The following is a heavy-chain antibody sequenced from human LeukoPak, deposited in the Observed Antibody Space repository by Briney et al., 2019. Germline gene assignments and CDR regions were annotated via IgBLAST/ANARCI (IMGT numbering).Heavy chain of an antibody. J-gene: IGHJ4*02. CDR1: GGTFSSYA. D-gene: IGHD3-22*01. Sequence: GSSVKLSCTASGGTFSSYAIIWVRQAPGQRLEWMGRIIPIIDTANYAQRFQGRATITADKSTSTAYMELSSLRSEDTAVYYCARDRIDSNRYFDYWGQGTLVTVSS. V-gene: IGHV1-69*04. CDR3: ARDRIDSNRYFDY. CDR2: IIPIIDTA.